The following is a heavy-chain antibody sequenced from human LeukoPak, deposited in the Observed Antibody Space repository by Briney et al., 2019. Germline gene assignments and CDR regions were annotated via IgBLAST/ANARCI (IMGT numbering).Heavy chain of an antibody. J-gene: IGHJ4*02. CDR3: ARASYCSGGSCYSTPFDY. V-gene: IGHV4-4*02. CDR1: GGSISSSNW. Sequence: SGTLSLTCAVSGGSISSSNWWSWVRQPPGQGLEWIGEIYHSGSTNYNPSLKSPVTISVDKSKNQFSLKLSSVTAADTAVYYCARASYCSGGSCYSTPFDYWGQGTLVTVSS. CDR2: IYHSGST. D-gene: IGHD2-15*01.